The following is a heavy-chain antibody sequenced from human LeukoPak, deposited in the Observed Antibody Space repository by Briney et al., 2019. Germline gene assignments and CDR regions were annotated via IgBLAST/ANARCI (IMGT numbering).Heavy chain of an antibody. J-gene: IGHJ4*02. CDR3: ARDAGLGYYDSSGYYLDY. CDR1: GFTFSSYS. Sequence: GGSLRLSCAASGFTFSSYSMNWVRQAPGKGLEWVSSISSTSGCIYYADSVKGRFTISRDNAKNSLYLQMNSLRAEDTAVYYCARDAGLGYYDSSGYYLDYWGQGTLVTVSS. D-gene: IGHD3-22*01. V-gene: IGHV3-21*01. CDR2: ISSTSGCI.